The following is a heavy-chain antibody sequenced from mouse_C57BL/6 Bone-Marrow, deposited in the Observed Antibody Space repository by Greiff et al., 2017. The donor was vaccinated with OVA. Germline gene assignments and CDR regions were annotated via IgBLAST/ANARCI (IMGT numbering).Heavy chain of an antibody. J-gene: IGHJ2*01. CDR3: TTSGDY. CDR2: IDPENGDT. CDR1: GFNIKDDY. V-gene: IGHV14-4*01. Sequence: EVKLMESGAELVRPGASVKLSCTASGFNIKDDYMHWVKQRPEQGLEWIGWIDPENGDTESASKFQGKATITADTSSNTAYLPLSSLTSEDTAVYYCTTSGDYWGQGTTLTVSS.